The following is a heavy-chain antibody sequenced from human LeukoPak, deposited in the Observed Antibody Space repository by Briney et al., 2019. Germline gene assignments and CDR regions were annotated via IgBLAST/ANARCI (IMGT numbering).Heavy chain of an antibody. J-gene: IGHJ3*02. Sequence: SETLSLTCTVSGGPIRSSSYYWSWIRQPAGKGLEWIGRIYTSGGTNYNPSLKSRVTISVDTSKNQFSLKLSSVTAADTAVYYCAKEGGGDYYDSSGYYDNAFDIWGQGTMVTVSS. V-gene: IGHV4-61*02. CDR2: IYTSGGT. CDR1: GGPIRSSSYY. D-gene: IGHD3-22*01. CDR3: AKEGGGDYYDSSGYYDNAFDI.